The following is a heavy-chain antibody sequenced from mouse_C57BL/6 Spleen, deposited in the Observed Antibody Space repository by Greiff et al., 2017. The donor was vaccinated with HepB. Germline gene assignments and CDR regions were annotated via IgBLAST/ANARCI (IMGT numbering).Heavy chain of an antibody. CDR1: GFTFSSYA. J-gene: IGHJ4*01. D-gene: IGHD2-5*01. CDR2: ISDGGSYT. CDR3: ARGSMSYSNFYYYAMDY. V-gene: IGHV5-4*01. Sequence: EVQLVESGGGLVKPGGSLKLSCAASGFTFSSYAMSWVRQTPEKRLEWVATISDGGSYTYYPDNVKGRFTISRDNAKNNLYLQMSHLKSEDTAMYYCARGSMSYSNFYYYAMDYWGQGTSVTVSS.